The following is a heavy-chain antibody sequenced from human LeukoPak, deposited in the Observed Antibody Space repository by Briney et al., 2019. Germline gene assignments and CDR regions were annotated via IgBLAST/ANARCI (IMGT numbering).Heavy chain of an antibody. V-gene: IGHV6-1*01. CDR3: ARWWMGAPYYYYGMDV. D-gene: IGHD2-8*01. CDR2: TYYRSKWYI. J-gene: IGHJ6*02. Sequence: SQTLSLTCAISGDSVSSNSAAWNWIRQSPSRGLEWLGRTYYRSKWYIDYAVSVKSRITINPDTSKNQFSLQLNSVTPEDTAVYYCARWWMGAPYYYYGMDVWGQGTTVTVSS. CDR1: GDSVSSNSAA.